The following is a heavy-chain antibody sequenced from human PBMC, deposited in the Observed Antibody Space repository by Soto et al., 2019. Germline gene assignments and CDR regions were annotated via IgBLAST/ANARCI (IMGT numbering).Heavy chain of an antibody. J-gene: IGHJ4*02. Sequence: EEQLVESGGGLVQPGGSLRLSCAASGFTFSSYWMHWVRQAPGKGLVWVSRINPGGSITAYADSVKGRFTISRDNAKNTLYLQMNSLRGDDTDVYYCERVPTGKYGVWNYWGQGTLVTVSS. V-gene: IGHV3-74*01. CDR2: INPGGSIT. CDR3: ERVPTGKYGVWNY. CDR1: GFTFSSYW. D-gene: IGHD2-8*01.